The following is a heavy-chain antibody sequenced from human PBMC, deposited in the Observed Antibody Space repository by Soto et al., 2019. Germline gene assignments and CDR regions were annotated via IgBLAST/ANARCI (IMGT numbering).Heavy chain of an antibody. CDR3: ARDYCGGTTCYEFDD. Sequence: GESLKISCEGSGYRFTNYWYGWVRQIAGKGLEWMGLIYPGDSDIRYSPSFQGQVTISADKSINTAYLQWSSLKASDTAMYYCARDYCGGTTCYEFDDWGQGTQVTVSS. CDR1: GYRFTNYW. CDR2: IYPGDSDI. D-gene: IGHD2-21*01. J-gene: IGHJ5*02. V-gene: IGHV5-51*01.